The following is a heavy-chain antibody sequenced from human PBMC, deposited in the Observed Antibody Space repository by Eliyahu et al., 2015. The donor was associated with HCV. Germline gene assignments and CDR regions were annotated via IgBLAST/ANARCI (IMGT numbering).Heavy chain of an antibody. V-gene: IGHV3-23*04. CDR1: GFTFSRSA. D-gene: IGHD3-10*01. J-gene: IGHJ4*02. CDR3: VRDLEARSGRAY. CDR2: ISGSGNGT. Sequence: EVQLVESGGTLVPPGGSLRLSCEGSGFTFSRSAMNWVRQAQGKGPEWVSAISGSGNGTYYADAVRGRFTISRDNSENILYLHMAGLRVDDTAAYFCVRDLEARSGRAYWGQGTLVTVSA.